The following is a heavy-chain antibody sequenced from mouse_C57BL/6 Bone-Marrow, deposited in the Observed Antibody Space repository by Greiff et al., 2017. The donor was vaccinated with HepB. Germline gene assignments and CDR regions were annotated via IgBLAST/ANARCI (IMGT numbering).Heavy chain of an antibody. CDR3: AKEDMDGSSYDAMDY. J-gene: IGHJ4*01. CDR2: IWSGGST. Sequence: QVQLKESGPGLVQPSQSLSITCTVSGFSLTSYGVHWVRQPPGKGLEWLGVIWSGGSTDYNAAFISRLSISKDNSKSQVFFKMNSLQADDTAIYYCAKEDMDGSSYDAMDYWGQGTSVTVSS. V-gene: IGHV2-4*01. D-gene: IGHD1-1*01. CDR1: GFSLTSYG.